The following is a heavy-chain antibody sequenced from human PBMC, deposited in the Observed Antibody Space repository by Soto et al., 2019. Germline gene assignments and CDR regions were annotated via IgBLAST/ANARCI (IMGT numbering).Heavy chain of an antibody. CDR1: GGSISSYY. D-gene: IGHD3-16*01. CDR3: ARAFGDGYKPTD. J-gene: IGHJ4*02. Sequence: SETLSLTCTVSGGSISSYYWSWIRQPPGKGLEWIGYIYYSGSTNYNPSLKSRVTISVDTSKNQFSLKLSSVTAADTAVYYCARAFGDGYKPTDWGQGTLVTVSS. CDR2: IYYSGST. V-gene: IGHV4-59*01.